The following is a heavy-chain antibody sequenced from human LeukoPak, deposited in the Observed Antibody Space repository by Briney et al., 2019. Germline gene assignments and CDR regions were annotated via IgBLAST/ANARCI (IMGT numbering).Heavy chain of an antibody. D-gene: IGHD1-26*01. CDR3: ARHAYFNSGSYWDY. J-gene: IGHJ4*02. V-gene: IGHV4-59*08. CDR2: IYYSGST. CDR1: GGSISSYY. Sequence: KPSETLSLTCTVSGGSISSYYWSWIRQPPGKGLEWIGYIYYSGSTNYNPSLKSRVTISVDTSKNQFSLKLSSVTAADTAVYYCARHAYFNSGSYWDYWGQGTLVTVSS.